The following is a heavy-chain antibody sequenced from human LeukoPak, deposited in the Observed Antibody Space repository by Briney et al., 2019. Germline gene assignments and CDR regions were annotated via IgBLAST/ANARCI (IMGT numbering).Heavy chain of an antibody. J-gene: IGHJ4*02. CDR2: IYSGGAT. CDR1: GFIVSDDY. V-gene: IGHV3-53*01. Sequence: GGSLRLSCAASGFIVSDDYISWVRQTAGQGLEWVSVIYSGGATFYADSVKGRFTISRDNSKNTVHLQMTSLRAEDTAVYYCASGGKYCTGGACYGDWGQGTLVTVSS. D-gene: IGHD2-8*02. CDR3: ASGGKYCTGGACYGD.